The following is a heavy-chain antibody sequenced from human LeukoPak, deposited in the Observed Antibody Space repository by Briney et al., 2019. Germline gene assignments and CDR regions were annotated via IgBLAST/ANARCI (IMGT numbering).Heavy chain of an antibody. CDR1: GGSISSYY. V-gene: IGHV4-59*08. CDR2: ISDIGSI. CDR3: AGHHPRNTVDF. Sequence: PSETLSLTCTVFGGSISSYYWSWIRQPPGKGLEWIAYISDIGSINYNPSLKSRVTISLDTSKNQFSLKLSSVTAADTAVYYCAGHHPRNTVDFWGQGTLVTVSS. J-gene: IGHJ4*02. D-gene: IGHD2/OR15-2a*01.